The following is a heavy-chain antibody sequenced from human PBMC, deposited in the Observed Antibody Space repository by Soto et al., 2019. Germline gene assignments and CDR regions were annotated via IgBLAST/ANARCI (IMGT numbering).Heavy chain of an antibody. Sequence: ASVKVSCKASGYTFTGYYMHWVRQAPGQGLEWMGCINPNSGGTNYAQKFQGWVTITRDTSISTAYMELSRLRSDDTAVYYCARGAASSIVGGVNYYDYGMDVWGQGTTVTV. D-gene: IGHD1-26*01. CDR3: ARGAASSIVGGVNYYDYGMDV. CDR2: INPNSGGT. CDR1: GYTFTGYY. V-gene: IGHV1-2*04. J-gene: IGHJ6*02.